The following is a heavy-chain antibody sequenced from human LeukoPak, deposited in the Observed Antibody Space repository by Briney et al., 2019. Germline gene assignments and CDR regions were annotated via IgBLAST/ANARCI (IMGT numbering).Heavy chain of an antibody. Sequence: GGSLRLFCAASGFTFSSYSMNWVRQAPGKGLEWVSSISSSSSYIYYADSVKGRFTISRDNAKNSLYLQMNSLRAEDTAVYYCARADGSSWFNFWGQGTLVTVSS. CDR1: GFTFSSYS. J-gene: IGHJ4*02. CDR2: ISSSSSYI. CDR3: ARADGSSWFNF. V-gene: IGHV3-21*01. D-gene: IGHD6-13*01.